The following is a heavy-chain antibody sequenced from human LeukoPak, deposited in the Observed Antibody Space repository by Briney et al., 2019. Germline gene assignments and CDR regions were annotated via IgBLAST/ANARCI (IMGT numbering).Heavy chain of an antibody. CDR3: ARKGPANYYYYYMDV. Sequence: ASVKVSCKASGYTFTSYDINWVRQAPGQGLEWKGWMNPNSGNTGYAQKFQGRVTMTRNTSISTAYMELSSLRSEDTAVYFCARKGPANYYYYYMDVWGKGTTVTVSS. CDR1: GYTFTSYD. CDR2: MNPNSGNT. J-gene: IGHJ6*03. V-gene: IGHV1-8*01. D-gene: IGHD2-2*01.